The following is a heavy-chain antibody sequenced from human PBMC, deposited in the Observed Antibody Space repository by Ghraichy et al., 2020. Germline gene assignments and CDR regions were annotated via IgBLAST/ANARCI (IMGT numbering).Heavy chain of an antibody. CDR2: INHSGST. V-gene: IGHV4-34*01. J-gene: IGHJ6*02. D-gene: IGHD3-9*01. Sequence: SETLSLTCAVYGGSFSGYYWSWIRQPAGKGLEWIGQINHSGSTNYNPSLKSRVTISVDTSKNQFSLKLSSVTAADTAVYYCASGDYDILTGYFPPYDYYGMDVCSQGPTVTVSS. CDR1: GGSFSGYY. CDR3: ASGDYDILTGYFPPYDYYGMDV.